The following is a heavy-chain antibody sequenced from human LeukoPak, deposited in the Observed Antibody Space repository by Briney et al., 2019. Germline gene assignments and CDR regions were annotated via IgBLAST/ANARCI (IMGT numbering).Heavy chain of an antibody. V-gene: IGHV3-7*01. J-gene: IGHJ4*02. D-gene: IGHD6-19*01. CDR3: AKDGSSGWYLDY. CDR2: IKQDGSEK. Sequence: GGSLRLSCAASGFTFSSYWMSWVRQAPGKGLEWVANIKQDGSEKYYVDSVEGRFTISRDNAKNSLYLQMNSLRAEDTAVYYCAKDGSSGWYLDYWGQGTLVTVSS. CDR1: GFTFSSYW.